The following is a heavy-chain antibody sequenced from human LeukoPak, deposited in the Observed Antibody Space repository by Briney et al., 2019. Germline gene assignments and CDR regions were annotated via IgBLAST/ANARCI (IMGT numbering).Heavy chain of an antibody. Sequence: SQTLSLTCTVSGGSISSGTYYWSWIRQPAGSRLEWIGRIYASGGTDYNPSLKSRVTISVDTSKNQFSLKLSSVTAADTAVYYCARADIVVVPAAMGSWYFDLWGRGTLVTVSS. V-gene: IGHV4-61*02. CDR1: GGSISSGTYY. CDR3: ARADIVVVPAAMGSWYFDL. D-gene: IGHD2-2*01. J-gene: IGHJ2*01. CDR2: IYASGGT.